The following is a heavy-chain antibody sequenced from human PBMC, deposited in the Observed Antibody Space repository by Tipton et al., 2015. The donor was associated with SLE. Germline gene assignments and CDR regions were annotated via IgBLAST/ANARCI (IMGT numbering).Heavy chain of an antibody. CDR1: GFTFSSYE. Sequence: SLRLSCAASGFTFSSYEMNWVRQAPGKGLEWVSYISSSGSTIYYADSVKGRFTISRDNAKNSLYLQMNSLRAEDTAVYYCARVFSDIVVVVAARGAFDIWGQGTMVTVSS. CDR2: ISSSGSTI. D-gene: IGHD2-15*01. V-gene: IGHV3-48*03. J-gene: IGHJ3*02. CDR3: ARVFSDIVVVVAARGAFDI.